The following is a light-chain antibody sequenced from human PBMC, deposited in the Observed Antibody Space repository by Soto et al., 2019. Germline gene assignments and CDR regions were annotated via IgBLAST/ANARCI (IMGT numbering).Light chain of an antibody. CDR1: QSVNSRY. V-gene: IGKV3-20*01. Sequence: EIVLTQSPGTLSLSPGERATLSCRASQSVNSRYLAWYQQKPGQAPRLLIYGASSRATGMPDRFSGSVSGTDFSLTISRLEPEDFAVYYCQQYTLSRFTFGPGTKVDIK. CDR3: QQYTLSRFT. CDR2: GAS. J-gene: IGKJ3*01.